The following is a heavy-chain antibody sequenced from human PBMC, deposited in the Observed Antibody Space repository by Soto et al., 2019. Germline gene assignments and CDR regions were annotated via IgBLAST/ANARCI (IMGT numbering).Heavy chain of an antibody. CDR2: IYYSGST. CDR1: GGSISSYY. CDR3: ARLPYYYDEVYFDY. J-gene: IGHJ4*02. V-gene: IGHV4-59*01. D-gene: IGHD3-22*01. Sequence: PSETLSLTCTVSGGSISSYYWSWIRQPPGKGLEWIGYIYYSGSTNYNPSLKSRVTISVDTSKNQFSLKLSSVTAADTAVYYCARLPYYYDEVYFDYWCQGTLVTVSS.